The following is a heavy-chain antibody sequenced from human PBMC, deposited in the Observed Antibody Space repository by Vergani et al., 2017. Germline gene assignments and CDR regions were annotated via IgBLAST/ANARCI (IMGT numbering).Heavy chain of an antibody. J-gene: IGHJ6*02. CDR1: GFTFSDYY. CDR3: AKGTITMVRGEGYYYYYGMDV. CDR2: ISSSSSYT. V-gene: IGHV3-11*05. D-gene: IGHD3-10*01. Sequence: QVQLVESGGGLVKPGGSLRLSCAASGFTFSDYYMSWIRQAPGKGLEWVSYISSSSSYTNYADSVKGRFTISRDNAKNSLYLQMNSLRAEDTAVYYCAKGTITMVRGEGYYYYYGMDVWGQGTTVTVSS.